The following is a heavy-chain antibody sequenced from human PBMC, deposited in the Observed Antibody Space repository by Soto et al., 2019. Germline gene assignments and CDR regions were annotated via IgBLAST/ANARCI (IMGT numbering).Heavy chain of an antibody. CDR1: GYTFTSYG. V-gene: IGHV1-18*01. Sequence: QVQLVQSGAEVKKPGASVKVSCKASGYTFTSYGISWVRQAPGQGLEWMGWISAYNGNTNYAQKLQGRVTMTTDTSTSTAYMELRSLRSDDTAVYYCVRAGRVGLTVTTVPYWFDPWGQGTLVTVSS. CDR3: VRAGRVGLTVTTVPYWFDP. D-gene: IGHD4-17*01. CDR2: ISAYNGNT. J-gene: IGHJ5*02.